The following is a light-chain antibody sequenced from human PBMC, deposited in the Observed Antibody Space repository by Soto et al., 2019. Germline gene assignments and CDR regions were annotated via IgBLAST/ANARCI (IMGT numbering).Light chain of an antibody. CDR2: RNN. V-gene: IGLV1-47*01. CDR3: AAWDDSLSALYV. CDR1: SSNIGSNY. Sequence: HSALTQPPSASGTPGQRVTISCSGSSSNIGSNYVYWYQQLPGTAPKLLIYRNNQRPSGVPDRFSGSKSGTSASLAISGLRSEDEADYYCAAWDDSLSALYVFGTGTKVTVL. J-gene: IGLJ1*01.